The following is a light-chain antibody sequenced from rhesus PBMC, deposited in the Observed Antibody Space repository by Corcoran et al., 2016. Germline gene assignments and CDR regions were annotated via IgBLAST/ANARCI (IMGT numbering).Light chain of an antibody. CDR1: SSDVGAYNF. CDR2: GVS. J-gene: IGLJ1*01. CDR3: CSYTTSSTFI. V-gene: IGLV2S7*01. Sequence: QAAPTQPPSVSGSPGQSVTISCTGTSSDVGAYNFVSWYQHHPGKVPKLVIYGVSQRPSGVSDRFSGSRSGNTASLTISGLQSEDEADYYCCSYTTSSTFIFASGTRRTVV.